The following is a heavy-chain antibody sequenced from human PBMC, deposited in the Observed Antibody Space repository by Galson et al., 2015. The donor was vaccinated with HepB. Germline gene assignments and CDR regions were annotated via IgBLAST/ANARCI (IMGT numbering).Heavy chain of an antibody. D-gene: IGHD5/OR15-5a*01. J-gene: IGHJ3*02. V-gene: IGHV3-21*01. CDR1: GFTFSSYS. CDR2: ISSSSSYI. CDR3: AVGVYELGHDAFDI. Sequence: SLRLSCAASGFTFSSYSMNWVRQAPGKGLEWVSSISSSSSYIYYADSVKGRFTISRDNAKNSLYLQMNSLRAEDTAVYYCAVGVYELGHDAFDIWGQGTMVTVSS.